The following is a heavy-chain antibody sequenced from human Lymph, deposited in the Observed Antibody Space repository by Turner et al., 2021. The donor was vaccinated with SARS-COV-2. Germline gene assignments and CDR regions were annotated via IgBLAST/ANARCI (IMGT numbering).Heavy chain of an antibody. Sequence: VQLQESGPGLVQPWGSLSPTCACSGGSIRISYWWPWVRQPPGKGLEWIGEIYPSGNANYNPSLKSRVTITVDKSKNQFSLQLSCVTAADTAVYYCATKYWSGGSCAYFDYWGQGTLVTVSS. CDR1: GGSIRISYW. V-gene: IGHV4-4*02. J-gene: IGHJ4*02. D-gene: IGHD2-15*01. CDR2: IYPSGNA. CDR3: ATKYWSGGSCAYFDY.